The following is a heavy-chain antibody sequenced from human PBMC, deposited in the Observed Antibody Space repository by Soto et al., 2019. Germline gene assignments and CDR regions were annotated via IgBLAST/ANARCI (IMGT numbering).Heavy chain of an antibody. Sequence: PSETLSLTCTVSGDSMSSYYWSWIRQPPGKGLEWIGYIYYSGSSTYNPSLRSRVTMSVDTSKNQFSLRLSSVTAADTAVYYCARAKSNYQTFDHWGQGSQVTVSS. CDR1: GDSMSSYY. J-gene: IGHJ4*02. CDR2: IYYSGSS. CDR3: ARAKSNYQTFDH. V-gene: IGHV4-59*01. D-gene: IGHD4-4*01.